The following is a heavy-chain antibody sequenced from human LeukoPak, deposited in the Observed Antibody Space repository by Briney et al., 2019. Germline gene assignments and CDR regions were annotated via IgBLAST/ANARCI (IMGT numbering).Heavy chain of an antibody. CDR1: GFRSSNFW. CDR3: VRDVRDGP. V-gene: IGHV3-74*03. D-gene: IGHD5-24*01. J-gene: IGHJ5*02. CDR2: ISPDGGTT. Sequence: GGSLRLSCAASGFRSSNFWIHWVRQAAGKGLIWVSQISPDGGTTMYADSVKGRFTVTRDNAENSVRLQMNSLRAEDTAVYYCVRDVRDGPWGQGTLVIVSS.